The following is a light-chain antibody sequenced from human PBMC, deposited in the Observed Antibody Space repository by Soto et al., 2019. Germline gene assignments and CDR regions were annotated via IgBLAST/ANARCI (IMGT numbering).Light chain of an antibody. CDR2: LGS. V-gene: IGKV2-28*01. CDR3: MQALQTNHT. Sequence: DIVMTQSPLSLPVTPGEPASISCRSSQSLLHSNGYNYWDWYLQKPGQSPQLLIYLGSNRASGVADRLSGSGSGTDSTLKISRVESEDVGVYYCMQALQTNHTFGQGTKVEIK. CDR1: QSLLHSNGYNY. J-gene: IGKJ1*01.